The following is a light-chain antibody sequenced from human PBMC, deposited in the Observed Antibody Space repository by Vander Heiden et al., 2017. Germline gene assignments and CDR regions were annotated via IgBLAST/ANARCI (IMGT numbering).Light chain of an antibody. CDR1: QSISSY. J-gene: IGKJ4*01. CDR2: VAS. V-gene: IGKV1-39*01. Sequence: DIPLTQPPSSLSASVPACVTFTCRASQSISSYLNWYQQKPGKAPQVLIYVASSLQSGVPARFSGSGSGTDFTLTISSLQPEDVATYYCQQSYSTPLTFGGGTKVEIK. CDR3: QQSYSTPLT.